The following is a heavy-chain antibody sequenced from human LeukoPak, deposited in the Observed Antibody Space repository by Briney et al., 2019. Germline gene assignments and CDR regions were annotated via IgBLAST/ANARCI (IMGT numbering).Heavy chain of an antibody. V-gene: IGHV3-23*01. CDR1: GFVFRSSA. D-gene: IGHD3-3*01. Sequence: GGSLRLSCEAPGFVFRSSALAWVRQAPGKGLEWVSSITANGDRTYYADSVRGRFTISRDNSKNTVYLEMSSLSAEDTALYYCATFGIIIRNNYFDFWGQGTQVIVSS. CDR2: ITANGDRT. CDR3: ATFGIIIRNNYFDF. J-gene: IGHJ4*02.